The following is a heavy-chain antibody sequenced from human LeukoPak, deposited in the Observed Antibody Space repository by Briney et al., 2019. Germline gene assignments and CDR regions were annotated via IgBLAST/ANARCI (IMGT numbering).Heavy chain of an antibody. CDR1: GGSISSYY. Sequence: SETLSLTCTVSGGSISSYYWSWIRQPPGKGLELIGYIYYSGSTNYNPSLKSRVTISVDTSKNQFSLKLTSVTPADTAVYYCPRHYDLSPFDYWGPGTLVTVSS. CDR3: PRHYDLSPFDY. J-gene: IGHJ4*02. D-gene: IGHD3-3*01. V-gene: IGHV4-59*01. CDR2: IYYSGST.